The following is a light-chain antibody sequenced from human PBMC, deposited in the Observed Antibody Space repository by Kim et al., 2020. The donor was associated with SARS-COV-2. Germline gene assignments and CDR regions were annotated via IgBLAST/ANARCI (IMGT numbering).Light chain of an antibody. Sequence: GHTVTISCSGRRSNVGNNPLTWFQQVPGTAPKLLMSNDNRRPSGVPDRFSASKSGTSASLAISGLQSEDEAVYYCGSWDDSLSGRVFGGGTQLTVL. CDR3: GSWDDSLSGRV. V-gene: IGLV1-44*01. J-gene: IGLJ3*02. CDR2: NDN. CDR1: RSNVGNNP.